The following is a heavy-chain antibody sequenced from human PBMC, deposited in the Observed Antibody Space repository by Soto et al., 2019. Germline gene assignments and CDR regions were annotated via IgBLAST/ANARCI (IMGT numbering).Heavy chain of an antibody. D-gene: IGHD3-9*01. V-gene: IGHV1-2*02. Sequence: SVKVSCKASGYTFIGYYMHWVPQAPGQGLEWMGWLNPNSGGTNYAQKFQGRVTMTRDTSISTDYMELSRLRSDDTAVHYCPRDGNVFRSFDCLVRFDPWGQGSLVTLSS. CDR2: LNPNSGGT. CDR3: PRDGNVFRSFDCLVRFDP. CDR1: GYTFIGYY. J-gene: IGHJ5*02.